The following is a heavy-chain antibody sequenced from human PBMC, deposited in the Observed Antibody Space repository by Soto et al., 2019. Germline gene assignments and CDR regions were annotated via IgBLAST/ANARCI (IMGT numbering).Heavy chain of an antibody. J-gene: IGHJ6*02. CDR1: GGSISSYY. CDR2: IYYSGST. Sequence: LSLTCTVSGGSISSYYWSWIRQPPGKGLEWIGYIYYSGSTNYNPSLKSRVTISVDTSKNQFSLKLSSVTAADTAVYYCARDRGSIAARPGYYYGMDVWGQGTTVTVSS. V-gene: IGHV4-59*01. D-gene: IGHD6-6*01. CDR3: ARDRGSIAARPGYYYGMDV.